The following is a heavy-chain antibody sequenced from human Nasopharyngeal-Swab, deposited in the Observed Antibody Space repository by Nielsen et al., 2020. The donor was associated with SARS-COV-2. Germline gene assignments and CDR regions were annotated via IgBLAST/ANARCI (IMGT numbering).Heavy chain of an antibody. V-gene: IGHV1-24*01. CDR2: FDPEDGET. D-gene: IGHD2-21*02. CDR3: ATGYAYCGGDCFIDY. J-gene: IGHJ4*02. CDR1: GYTLTELS. Sequence: ASVTVSCQVSGYTLTELSMHWVRQAPAKGLEWMGGFDPEDGETIYAQKFQGRVTMTEDTSTDTAYMELSSLRSEDTAVYYCATGYAYCGGDCFIDYWGQGTLVTVSS.